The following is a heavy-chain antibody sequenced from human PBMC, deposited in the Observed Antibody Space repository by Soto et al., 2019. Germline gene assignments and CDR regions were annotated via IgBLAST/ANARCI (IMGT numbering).Heavy chain of an antibody. CDR1: GYTFTSYG. CDR2: ISTYNGNT. D-gene: IGHD2-8*01. Sequence: QVQLVQSGAEVKKPGASVKVSCKASGYTFTSYGISWVRQAPGQGLEWMGWISTYNGNTNYAQKLQGRVIMTTDTSTSTAYIELMSLRSDDTAVDYAARDPGNCTNGVCYNDYWGQGTLVTVSS. V-gene: IGHV1-18*01. CDR3: ARDPGNCTNGVCYNDY. J-gene: IGHJ4*02.